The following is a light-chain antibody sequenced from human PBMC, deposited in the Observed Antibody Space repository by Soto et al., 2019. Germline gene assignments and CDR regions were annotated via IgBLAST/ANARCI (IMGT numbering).Light chain of an antibody. J-gene: IGLJ2*01. CDR2: EVS. CDR1: SSDVGSYNR. Sequence: QSVLTQPPSVSGSPGQSVTISCTGTSSDVGSYNRVSWYQQPPGTAPKLMIYEVSNRPSGVPDRFSGSKSGNASSLTIAGLDAEDEAYYYCSSYTSRSTLVFGGGTKLTVL. CDR3: SSYTSRSTLV. V-gene: IGLV2-18*02.